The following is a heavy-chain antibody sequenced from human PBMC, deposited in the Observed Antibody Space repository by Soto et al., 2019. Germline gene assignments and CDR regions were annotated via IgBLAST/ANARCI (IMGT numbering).Heavy chain of an antibody. CDR3: ARWGTTGGLDV. D-gene: IGHD3-16*01. J-gene: IGHJ1*01. CDR2: TSYDGSDK. CDR1: GFTFRSYV. Sequence: QVQLVESGGGVVQPGTSLRVSCVGSGFTFRSYVIHWVRQAPGKGLEWVALTSYDGSDKYYGDSVRGRFTISRENSRNTVDLQMDSLRLEYTALYYCARWGTTGGLDVWGQGTLVSVSS. V-gene: IGHV3-30*19.